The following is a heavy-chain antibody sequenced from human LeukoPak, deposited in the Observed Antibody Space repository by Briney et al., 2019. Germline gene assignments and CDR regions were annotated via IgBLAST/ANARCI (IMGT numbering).Heavy chain of an antibody. J-gene: IGHJ4*02. CDR2: IIPIFGTA. Sequence: SVKVSCKASGGTFSSYAISWVRQAPGQGLEWMGGIIPIFGTANYAQKFQGRVTITADESTSTAYMELSSLRSEDTAVYYCARTIAAAGTSPFDYWGQGTLVTVSS. V-gene: IGHV1-69*13. CDR1: GGTFSSYA. D-gene: IGHD6-13*01. CDR3: ARTIAAAGTSPFDY.